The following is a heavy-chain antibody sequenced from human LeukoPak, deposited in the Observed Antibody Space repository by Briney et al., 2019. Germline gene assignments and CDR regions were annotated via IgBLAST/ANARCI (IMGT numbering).Heavy chain of an antibody. CDR3: ARDLRGSGGIAARGRAFDY. Sequence: SETLSLTCTVSGGSISYYYWSWIRQPAGKGLEWIGRIYTSGSTNYNPSLKSRVTMSVDTSKNQFSLKLNSVTAADTAVYYCARDLRGSGGIAARGRAFDYWGQGTLVTVSS. CDR2: IYTSGST. D-gene: IGHD6-6*01. V-gene: IGHV4-4*07. CDR1: GGSISYYY. J-gene: IGHJ4*02.